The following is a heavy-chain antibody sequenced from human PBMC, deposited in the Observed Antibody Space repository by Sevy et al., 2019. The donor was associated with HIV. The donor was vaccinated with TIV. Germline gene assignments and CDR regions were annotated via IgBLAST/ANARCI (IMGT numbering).Heavy chain of an antibody. Sequence: GGSLRLSCAASGFNFSSYGMHWVRQAPGKGLEWVAVISYDGSSKYYAESVKGRFTISRDNSKNTLYLQISSLRAEDMAVYYGAKESGSYYDFWSGHDAFDIWGQGTMVTVSS. CDR1: GFNFSSYG. V-gene: IGHV3-30*18. CDR2: ISYDGSSK. CDR3: AKESGSYYDFWSGHDAFDI. J-gene: IGHJ3*02. D-gene: IGHD3-3*01.